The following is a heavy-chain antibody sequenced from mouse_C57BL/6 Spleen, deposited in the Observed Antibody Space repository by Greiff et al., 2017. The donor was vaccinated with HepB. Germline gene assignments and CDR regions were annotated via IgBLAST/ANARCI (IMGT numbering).Heavy chain of an antibody. CDR3: ARNYDGPYYYAMDY. V-gene: IGHV1-81*01. J-gene: IGHJ4*01. Sequence: QVQLQQSGAELARPGASVKLSCKASGYTFTSYGISWVKQRTGQGLEWIGEIYPRSGNTYYNEKFKGKATLTADKSSSTAYMELRSLTSEDSAVYFCARNYDGPYYYAMDYWGQGTSVTVSS. D-gene: IGHD2-3*01. CDR2: IYPRSGNT. CDR1: GYTFTSYG.